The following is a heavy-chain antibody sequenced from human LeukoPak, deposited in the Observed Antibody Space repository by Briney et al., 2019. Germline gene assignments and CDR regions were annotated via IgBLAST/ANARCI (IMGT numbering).Heavy chain of an antibody. CDR3: AKRRGLELLYYYYMDV. V-gene: IGHV3-23*01. D-gene: IGHD1-7*01. Sequence: GGSLRLSCAASGFTFSNSAMTWVRQAPGKGLEWVSAISGSGGSTYYADSVKGRFTISRDNSKNTLYLQMNSLRAEDTAVYYCAKRRGLELLYYYYMDVWGKGTTVTVSS. J-gene: IGHJ6*03. CDR1: GFTFSNSA. CDR2: ISGSGGST.